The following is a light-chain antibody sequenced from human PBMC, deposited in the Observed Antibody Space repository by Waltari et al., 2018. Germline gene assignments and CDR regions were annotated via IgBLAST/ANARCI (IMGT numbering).Light chain of an antibody. CDR2: GAS. Sequence: DIQMTQSPSSLAAFVGDRVPITCRASTVISKFLAWFRQKPGKAPESLIYGASSLQSGVPSRFSGSGSGTDFTLTISSLQPEDFASYYCQQYKTFPLTFGGGTKVEIK. V-gene: IGKV1-16*01. CDR3: QQYKTFPLT. J-gene: IGKJ4*01. CDR1: TVISKF.